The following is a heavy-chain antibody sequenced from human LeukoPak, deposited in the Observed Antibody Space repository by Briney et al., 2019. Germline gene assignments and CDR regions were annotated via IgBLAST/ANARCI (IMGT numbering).Heavy chain of an antibody. V-gene: IGHV4-31*03. CDR1: GGSISSGGYY. D-gene: IGHD1-7*01. Sequence: SETLSLTCTVSGGSISSGGYYWSWIRQHPGTGLEWIGYIYYSGSTYYNPSLKSRVTISVDTSKNQFSLKLSSVTAADTAVYYCARDHLELSPLYGMDVWGQGTTVTISS. CDR2: IYYSGST. J-gene: IGHJ6*02. CDR3: ARDHLELSPLYGMDV.